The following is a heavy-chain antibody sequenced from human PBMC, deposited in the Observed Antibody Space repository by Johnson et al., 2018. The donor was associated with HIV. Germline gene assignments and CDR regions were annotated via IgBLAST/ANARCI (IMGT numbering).Heavy chain of an antibody. CDR2: IWYDGSNK. D-gene: IGHD4-17*01. V-gene: IGHV3-33*01. Sequence: QVQLVESGGGVVQPGRSLRLSCAASGFTFSSYGMHWVRQAPGKGLEWVAVIWYDGSNKYYVDSVRGRFSVSSDNTKKSLYLQMNSLIAEDTAVYYCAREEGDYGDSITDDVFDFWGQGTVVTVSS. J-gene: IGHJ3*01. CDR1: GFTFSSYG. CDR3: AREEGDYGDSITDDVFDF.